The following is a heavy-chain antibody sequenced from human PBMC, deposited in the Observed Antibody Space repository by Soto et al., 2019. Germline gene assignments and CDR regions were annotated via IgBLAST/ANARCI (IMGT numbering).Heavy chain of an antibody. CDR2: ILYSGDT. Sequence: QVQLQESGPGLVRPSGTLSLSCTVSGDSISNYYCSWIRQSPGKGLEWIGNILYSGDTNYNPSLTSPVSISIDNSKDQFSLKLTSVTAADTAVYYCAKANSRYATFDQWGPGTLVAVSS. D-gene: IGHD5-12*01. V-gene: IGHV4-59*01. CDR3: AKANSRYATFDQ. J-gene: IGHJ4*02. CDR1: GDSISNYY.